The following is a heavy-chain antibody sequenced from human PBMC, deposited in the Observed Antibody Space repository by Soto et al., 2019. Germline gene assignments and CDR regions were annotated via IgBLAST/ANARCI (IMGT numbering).Heavy chain of an antibody. J-gene: IGHJ5*02. CDR1: GGSISSYY. CDR3: ARASAPLGYDFWSGYFLYNWFDP. D-gene: IGHD3-3*01. CDR2: IYYSGST. V-gene: IGHV4-59*01. Sequence: PSETLSLTCTVSGGSISSYYWSWIRQPPGKGLEWIGYIYYSGSTNYNPSLKSRVTISVDTSKNQFSLKLSSVTAADTAVYYCARASAPLGYDFWSGYFLYNWFDPWGQGTLVTVSS.